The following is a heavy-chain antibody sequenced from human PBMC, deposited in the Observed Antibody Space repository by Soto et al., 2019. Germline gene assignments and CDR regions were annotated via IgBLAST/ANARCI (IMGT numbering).Heavy chain of an antibody. CDR1: GFTFSSYA. Sequence: PGGSLRLSCAASGFTFSSYAMHWVRQAPGKGLEWVAVTSYDGSNKYYADSVKGRFTISRDNSKNTLYLQMNSLRAEDTAVYYCARDEAIVVVPAAMSFYYYYGMDVWGQGTTVTVSS. CDR2: TSYDGSNK. D-gene: IGHD2-2*01. J-gene: IGHJ6*02. CDR3: ARDEAIVVVPAAMSFYYYYGMDV. V-gene: IGHV3-30-3*01.